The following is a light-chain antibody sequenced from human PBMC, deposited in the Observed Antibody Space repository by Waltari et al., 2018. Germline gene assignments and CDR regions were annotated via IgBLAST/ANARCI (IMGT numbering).Light chain of an antibody. CDR3: QVWDDTTNSGV. CDR2: YDT. J-gene: IGLJ3*02. CDR1: NIESTS. V-gene: IGLV3-21*01. Sequence: YVLTQPPSVSVAPGKTATLTCGGENIESTSVNWYQQKAGQAPVLVLFYDTDRPSGIPDRFSGSNSGNTATLTISWVEAGDEADYHCQVWDDTTNSGVFGGGTRLTVL.